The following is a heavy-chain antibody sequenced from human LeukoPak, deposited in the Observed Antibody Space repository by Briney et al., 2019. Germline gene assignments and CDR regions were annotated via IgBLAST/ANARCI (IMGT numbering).Heavy chain of an antibody. CDR1: GGSISSYY. CDR3: AREYLDDFDI. J-gene: IGHJ3*02. CDR2: INHSGST. Sequence: PSETLSLTCTVSGGSISSYYWSWIRQPPGKGLEWIGEINHSGSTNYNPSLKSRVTISVDTSKNQFSLKLSSVTAADTAVYYCAREYLDDFDIWGQGTMVTVSS. V-gene: IGHV4-34*01. D-gene: IGHD2-2*02.